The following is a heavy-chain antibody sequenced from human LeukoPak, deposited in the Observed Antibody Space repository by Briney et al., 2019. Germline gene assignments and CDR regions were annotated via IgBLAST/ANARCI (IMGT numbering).Heavy chain of an antibody. D-gene: IGHD2-2*01. Sequence: SETLSLTCSVTGGSISSSSYYWGWIRQPPGKGLEWIGSIYYSRNTYYNPSLKSRVTISVDTSKNQFSLKLSSVTAADTAVYYCARISSTSALWGQGTLVTVSS. CDR1: GGSISSSSYY. CDR2: IYYSRNT. CDR3: ARISSTSAL. V-gene: IGHV4-39*01. J-gene: IGHJ4*02.